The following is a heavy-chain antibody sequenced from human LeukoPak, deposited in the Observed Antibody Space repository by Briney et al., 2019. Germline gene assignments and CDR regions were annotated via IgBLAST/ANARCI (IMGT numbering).Heavy chain of an antibody. D-gene: IGHD4-23*01. J-gene: IGHJ4*02. Sequence: GGSLRLSRAVSGFTFSSFAINEVRQAPGKGLEWVSTISGSGGSTYYADSVKGRFTISRDNSRNTLFLQMSSLRAEDTAVYYCAKGAEDGSHSPVYYWRQGTLVTVSS. CDR2: ISGSGGST. CDR3: AKGAEDGSHSPVYY. V-gene: IGHV3-23*01. CDR1: GFTFSSFA.